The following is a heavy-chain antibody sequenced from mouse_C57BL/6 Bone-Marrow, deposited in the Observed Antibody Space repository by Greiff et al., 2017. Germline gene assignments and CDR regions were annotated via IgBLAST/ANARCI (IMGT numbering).Heavy chain of an antibody. CDR1: GFTFSSYA. CDR2: ISDGGSYT. D-gene: IGHD1-1*01. J-gene: IGHJ4*01. CDR3: ARENGIYYYAMDY. V-gene: IGHV5-4*01. Sequence: EVHLVESGGGLVKPGGSLKLSCAASGFTFSSYAMSWVRQTPEKRLEWVATISDGGSYTYYPDNVKGRFTITRDNAKHTRYLQMSHLKSEDTAMYYCARENGIYYYAMDYWGQGTSVTVSS.